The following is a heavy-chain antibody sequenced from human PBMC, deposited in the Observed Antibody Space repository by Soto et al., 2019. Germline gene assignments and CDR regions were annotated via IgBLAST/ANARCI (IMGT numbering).Heavy chain of an antibody. J-gene: IGHJ5*02. CDR3: ARVLRAWFDP. V-gene: IGHV4-4*02. Sequence: SETLSLTCAVSGGSITSANWWTCVRQPPGGGLEWNGEISHSGITNHKASLNRRVTMSVDKTKNDVSLKLTSVTAADTAVYYCARVLRAWFDPWGQGTPVTVSS. CDR1: GGSITSANW. CDR2: ISHSGIT.